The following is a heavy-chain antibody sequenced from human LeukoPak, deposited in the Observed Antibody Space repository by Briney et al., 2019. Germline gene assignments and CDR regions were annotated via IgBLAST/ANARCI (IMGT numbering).Heavy chain of an antibody. Sequence: PGGSLRLSCAASGFIFSGYDMNWVRQAPGKGLEWVSYISSSGSAIYYADSVKGRFTISRDNAKNSLYLQMNSLRAEDTAVYHCAKGSAFDYWAREPWSPSPQ. CDR3: AKGSAFDY. CDR2: ISSSGSAI. D-gene: IGHD3-10*01. V-gene: IGHV3-48*03. J-gene: IGHJ4*02. CDR1: GFIFSGYD.